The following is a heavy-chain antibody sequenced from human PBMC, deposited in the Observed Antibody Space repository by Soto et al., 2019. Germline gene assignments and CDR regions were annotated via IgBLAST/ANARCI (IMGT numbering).Heavy chain of an antibody. D-gene: IGHD3-3*01. CDR2: IWYDGSNK. Sequence: SVVSLRLSFAAYGFTFSSYGMHWVRQAPGKGLEWVAVIWYDGSNKYYADSVKGRFTISRDNSKNTLYLQMNSLRAEDTAVYYCAREWRVVGVVRDPWFDPWGKGNLVTVYS. V-gene: IGHV3-33*01. J-gene: IGHJ5*02. CDR1: GFTFSSYG. CDR3: AREWRVVGVVRDPWFDP.